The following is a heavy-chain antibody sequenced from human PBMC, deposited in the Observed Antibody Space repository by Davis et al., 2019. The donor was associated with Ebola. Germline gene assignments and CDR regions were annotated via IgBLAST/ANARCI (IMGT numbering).Heavy chain of an antibody. V-gene: IGHV3-23*01. CDR3: AKEIAATLSLGWVGYYGMDV. J-gene: IGHJ6*04. D-gene: IGHD2-15*01. Sequence: PGGSLRLSCAASGFTFSSYAMSWVRQAPGKGLEWVSAISGSGGSTYYADSVKGRFTISRDNSKNTLYLQMNSLRAEDTAVYYCAKEIAATLSLGWVGYYGMDVWGKGTTVTVSS. CDR1: GFTFSSYA. CDR2: ISGSGGST.